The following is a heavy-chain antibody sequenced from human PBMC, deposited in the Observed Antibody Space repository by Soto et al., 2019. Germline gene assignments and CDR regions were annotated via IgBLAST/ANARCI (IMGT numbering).Heavy chain of an antibody. CDR3: ASPGGDYFLNWFDP. V-gene: IGHV3-30-3*01. CDR2: ISYDGSNK. Sequence: QVQLVESGGGVVQPGRSLRLSCAASGFTFSSYAIHWVRQAPGKGLEWVAVISYDGSNKYYADSVKGRFTISRDNSKNTLYLQMSSLRGEDTAVYYCASPGGDYFLNWFDPWGQGTLVTVSS. D-gene: IGHD2-21*02. J-gene: IGHJ5*02. CDR1: GFTFSSYA.